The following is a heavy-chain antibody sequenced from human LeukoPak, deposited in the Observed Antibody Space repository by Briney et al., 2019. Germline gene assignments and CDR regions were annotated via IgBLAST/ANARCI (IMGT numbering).Heavy chain of an antibody. CDR1: GFTFSSYG. V-gene: IGHV3-30*18. CDR2: ISFDGSGK. D-gene: IGHD5-24*01. J-gene: IGHJ4*02. Sequence: GRSLRLSCAASGFTFSSYGMHWVRQAPGQGLEWVTFISFDGSGKYYADSVTGRFTISRDNSKNTLFLYMNSLRDDDTAIYYCANGPTKDGYHYYFDFWGQGTLVTVSS. CDR3: ANGPTKDGYHYYFDF.